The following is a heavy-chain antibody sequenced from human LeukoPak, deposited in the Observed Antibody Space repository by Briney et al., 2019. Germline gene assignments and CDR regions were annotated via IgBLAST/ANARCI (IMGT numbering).Heavy chain of an antibody. CDR2: IHSSSGSI. CDR3: ARDLAWDAIDI. CDR1: GFNFTNYN. V-gene: IGHV3-21*01. Sequence: SGGSLRLSCAASGFNFTNYNMNWVRQAPGKGLEWVSSIHSSSGSIYYADSLKGRFTISRDNAKNSLYLQMNSLRAEDTAVYYCARDLAWDAIDIWGQGTMVTVSS. J-gene: IGHJ3*02.